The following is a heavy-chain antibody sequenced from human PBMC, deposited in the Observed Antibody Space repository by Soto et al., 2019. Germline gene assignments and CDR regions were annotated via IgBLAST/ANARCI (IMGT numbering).Heavy chain of an antibody. V-gene: IGHV4-61*03. CDR3: AREYSNSPEAFDF. CDR1: GVSVNSDDYY. J-gene: IGHJ4*02. Sequence: SETLSLTCTVSGVSVNSDDYYWSWIRHPPGKGLEWIGYIYYTGSTTYNPSLKSRVTISLDMSRNHFSLSLSSVTAADTAVFYCAREYSNSPEAFDFWGRGTLVTVSS. D-gene: IGHD6-6*01. CDR2: IYYTGST.